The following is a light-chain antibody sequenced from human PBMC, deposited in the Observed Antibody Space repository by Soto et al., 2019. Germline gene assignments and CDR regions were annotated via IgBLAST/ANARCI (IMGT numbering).Light chain of an antibody. J-gene: IGKJ1*01. CDR3: QQSYSRVT. CDR1: QSITNF. CDR2: AAS. V-gene: IGKV1-39*01. Sequence: DIQMTQSPSSLSASVGDRVIITCRASQSITNFLNWYQQKPGKAPNLLIYAASSLQSGVPSRFSGSRSGTDFTLTISSLQPEDFATYYCQQSYSRVTFGQGTKVDI.